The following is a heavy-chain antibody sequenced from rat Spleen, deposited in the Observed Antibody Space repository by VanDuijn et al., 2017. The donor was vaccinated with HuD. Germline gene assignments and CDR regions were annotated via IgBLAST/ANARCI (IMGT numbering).Heavy chain of an antibody. CDR3: ATRKANWFPY. V-gene: IGHV5-7*01. CDR1: GFTFSDYY. CDR2: INYEGVKT. Sequence: EVQLVESGGGLVQPGRSLKLSCAASGFTFSDYYMAWVRQAPTKGLEWVATINYEGVKTYYRDSVKGRFTISRDNAKSTLYLQMDSLRSEDTATYYCATRKANWFPYWGQGTLVTVSS. J-gene: IGHJ3*01.